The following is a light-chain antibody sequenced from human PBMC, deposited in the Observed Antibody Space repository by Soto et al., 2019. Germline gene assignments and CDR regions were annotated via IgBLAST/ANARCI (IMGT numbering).Light chain of an antibody. CDR3: QDYGSSRT. CDR1: QSVSGTY. CDR2: GAS. Sequence: EVVLTQSPGTLSLSPGERATLSCRASQSVSGTYLAWYQQKPGQAPRLLIYGASSRATGIPDRFSGSGSGTDFTLTISRLEPDDFAVYYCQDYGSSRTFGQGTKVEIK. V-gene: IGKV3-20*01. J-gene: IGKJ1*01.